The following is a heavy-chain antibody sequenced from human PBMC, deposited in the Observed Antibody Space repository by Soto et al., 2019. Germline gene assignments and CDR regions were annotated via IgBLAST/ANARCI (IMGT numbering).Heavy chain of an antibody. Sequence: EVQLVESGGDLVQPGGSLRLSCAASGFTFSDHYIDWVRQAPGKGLEWVGRSRDKGNSYSTDYAASVKGRFTISRDASTNSLYLQMNSLKTEATALYYCARSITGTTSFDYWGQGTLVTVSS. D-gene: IGHD1-7*01. CDR2: SRDKGNSYST. CDR3: ARSITGTTSFDY. CDR1: GFTFSDHY. V-gene: IGHV3-72*01. J-gene: IGHJ4*02.